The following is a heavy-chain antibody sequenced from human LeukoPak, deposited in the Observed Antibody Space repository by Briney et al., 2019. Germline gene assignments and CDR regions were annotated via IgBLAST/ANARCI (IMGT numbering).Heavy chain of an antibody. V-gene: IGHV3-23*01. J-gene: IGHJ4*02. CDR2: TSGSGGST. Sequence: QPGGPLRLSCTASGFTFSSYAMSGVRQAPGKGLQWVSGTSGSGGSTYYADSVKGRFTISRDNSKNTLYLQMNSLRAEDTAVYYCARDQGSGSRMVLLGYWGQGTLVTVSS. CDR1: GFTFSSYA. CDR3: ARDQGSGSRMVLLGY. D-gene: IGHD1-26*01.